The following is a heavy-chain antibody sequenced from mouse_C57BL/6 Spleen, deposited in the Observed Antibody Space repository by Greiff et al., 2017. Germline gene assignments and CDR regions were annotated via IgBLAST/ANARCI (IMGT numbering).Heavy chain of an antibody. CDR1: GYTFTSYW. Sequence: QVQLQQPGAELVKPGASVKLSCKASGYTFTSYWMQWVKQRPGQGLEWIGEIDPSDSYTNYNQKLKGKATLTVDTSSSTAYMQLSSLTSEDSAVYYCARFLTGTGTYFDYWGQGTTLTVSS. CDR3: ARFLTGTGTYFDY. CDR2: IDPSDSYT. D-gene: IGHD4-1*01. V-gene: IGHV1-50*01. J-gene: IGHJ2*01.